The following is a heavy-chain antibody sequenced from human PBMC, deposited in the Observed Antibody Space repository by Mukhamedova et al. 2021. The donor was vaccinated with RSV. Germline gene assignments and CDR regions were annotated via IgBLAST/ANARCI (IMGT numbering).Heavy chain of an antibody. CDR3: ATPDSSGYYYYFDY. CDR2: ISGSGGST. V-gene: IGHV3-23*01. Sequence: GKGLEWVSAISGSGGSTYYADSVKGRFTISRDNSKNTLYLQMNSLRAEDTAVYYCATPDSSGYYYYFDYWAREPWSPSPQ. D-gene: IGHD3-22*01. J-gene: IGHJ4*02.